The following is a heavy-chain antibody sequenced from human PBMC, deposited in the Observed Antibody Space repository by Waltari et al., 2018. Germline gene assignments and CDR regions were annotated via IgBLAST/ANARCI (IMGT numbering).Heavy chain of an antibody. Sequence: QVQLVQSGAEVKKPGSSVKVSCKAAGGTFSSYAISWVRQAPGQGLEGRGCIFLIFGKANYPQNCQGRVTITTNAPTSTAYMELSRLRSRDGGVYCCGGGARGGSGYSWGQGTLVTVSS. V-gene: IGHV1-69*05. CDR1: GGTFSSYA. J-gene: IGHJ5*02. CDR2: IFLIFGKA. CDR3: GGGARGGSGYS. D-gene: IGHD3-3*01.